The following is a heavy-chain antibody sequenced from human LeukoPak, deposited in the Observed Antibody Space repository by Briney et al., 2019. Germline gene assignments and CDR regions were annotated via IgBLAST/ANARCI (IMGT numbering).Heavy chain of an antibody. CDR3: TRVGYYDRNGDSIDALDI. CDR2: ASNKAKGHTT. V-gene: IGHV3-72*01. CDR1: GLSFSDYY. Sequence: GGSLRLFCEVSGLSFSDYYIDWVRQAPGRGLEWVGRASNKAKGHTTEYAASLEGRFTISRDGSKNSVYLQMNSLKIEDTAVYYCTRVGYYDRNGDSIDALDIWGQGTWVTVSS. J-gene: IGHJ3*02. D-gene: IGHD3-22*01.